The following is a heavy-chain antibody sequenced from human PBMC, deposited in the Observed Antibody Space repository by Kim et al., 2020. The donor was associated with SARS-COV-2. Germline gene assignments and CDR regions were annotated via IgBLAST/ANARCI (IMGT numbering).Heavy chain of an antibody. J-gene: IGHJ6*02. D-gene: IGHD2-21*01. CDR2: ISNSGGRT. V-gene: IGHV3-23*01. CDR1: GFTFSTYG. CDR3: ATGSGGGCFSPIDV. Sequence: GGSLRLSCAASGFTFSTYGMSWVRQAPGKGLEWVSVISNSGGRTYYADSVKGRFTISRDDSKNTLFLQMNSLRGEDTALYYCATGSGGGCFSPIDVWRQG.